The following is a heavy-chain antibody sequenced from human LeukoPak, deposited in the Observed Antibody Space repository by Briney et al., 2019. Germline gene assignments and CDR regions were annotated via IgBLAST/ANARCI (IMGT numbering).Heavy chain of an antibody. V-gene: IGHV5-51*01. D-gene: IGHD6-19*01. CDR2: IYPGDSDT. CDR3: ARHQQWLGLPY. J-gene: IGHJ4*02. Sequence: MVIIYPGDSDTSYRPALQGQGTISAEKSISTAYLQWSSLKASDTAMYYCARHQQWLGLPYWGQGTLVTVSS.